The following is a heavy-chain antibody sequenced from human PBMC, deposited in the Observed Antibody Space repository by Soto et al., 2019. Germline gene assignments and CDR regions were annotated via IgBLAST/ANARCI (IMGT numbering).Heavy chain of an antibody. CDR1: GGSISTYY. CDR2: IDTSGNT. V-gene: IGHV4-4*07. J-gene: IGHJ4*02. CDR3: ARATIGSGPLDY. D-gene: IGHD6-19*01. Sequence: SETLSLTCTVSGGSISTYYWSWIRQPAGKGLEWIGRIDTSGNTNYNPSLKSRVTMSVDTSKKQFSLKLTSVTAADTAVYYCARATIGSGPLDYWGQGTLVTV.